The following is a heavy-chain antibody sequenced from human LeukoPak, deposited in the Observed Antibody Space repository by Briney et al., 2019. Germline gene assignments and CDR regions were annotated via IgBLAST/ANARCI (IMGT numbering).Heavy chain of an antibody. CDR1: GGSMRSYY. J-gene: IGHJ3*02. CDR2: IDYTGRS. D-gene: IGHD5-12*01. CDR3: ARDRPIVATIPGYDAFDI. V-gene: IGHV4-59*01. Sequence: SETLSLTCTVSGGSMRSYYWIWIRQPPGKGLEWIGYIDYTGRSKDNPSLKSRVTISVDMSKNQFSLKLSSVTAADTAVYYCARDRPIVATIPGYDAFDIWGQGTMVTVSS.